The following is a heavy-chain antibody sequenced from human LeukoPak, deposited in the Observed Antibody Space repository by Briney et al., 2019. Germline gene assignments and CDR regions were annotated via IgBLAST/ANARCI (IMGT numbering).Heavy chain of an antibody. V-gene: IGHV4-4*07. Sequence: SETLSLTCTVSGGSISSYYWSRIRQPAGKGLEWIGRTYTSGSTNYNPSLKSRVTMSVDTSKNQFSLKLSSVTAADTAVYYCARDEAGTISMFDPWGQGTLVTVSS. CDR1: GGSISSYY. CDR2: TYTSGST. J-gene: IGHJ5*02. CDR3: ARDEAGTISMFDP. D-gene: IGHD4/OR15-4a*01.